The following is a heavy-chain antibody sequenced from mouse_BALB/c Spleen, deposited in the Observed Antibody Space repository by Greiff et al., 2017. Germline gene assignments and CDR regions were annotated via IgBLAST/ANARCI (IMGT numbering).Heavy chain of an antibody. CDR1: GYTFTSYW. CDR3: TRPYRYDREYYFDY. V-gene: IGHV1S127*01. D-gene: IGHD2-14*01. Sequence: QVQLQQPGAELVKPGASVKMSCKASGYTFTSYWMHWVKQRPGQGLEWIGVIDPSDSYTSYNQKFKGKATLTVDTSSSTAYMQLSSLTSEDSAVYYCTRPYRYDREYYFDYWGQGTLVTVSA. CDR2: IDPSDSYT. J-gene: IGHJ3*01.